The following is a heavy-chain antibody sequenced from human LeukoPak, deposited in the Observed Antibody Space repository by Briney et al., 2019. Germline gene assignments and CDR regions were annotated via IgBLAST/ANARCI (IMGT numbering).Heavy chain of an antibody. Sequence: GGSLTLSCAASGFTFRSYNMNWVRQAPAKRPEWVSSISSSSSYIYYADSVEGRFTISRDNANNSLYLQMNSLRAEDTALYYCARGASRADYWGQGTLVTVSS. J-gene: IGHJ4*02. CDR1: GFTFRSYN. CDR3: ARGASRADY. V-gene: IGHV3-21*01. CDR2: ISSSSSYI.